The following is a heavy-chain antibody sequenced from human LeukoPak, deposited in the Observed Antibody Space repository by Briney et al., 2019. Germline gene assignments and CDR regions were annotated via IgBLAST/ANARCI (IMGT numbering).Heavy chain of an antibody. D-gene: IGHD6-13*01. CDR1: GSRFTSYW. CDR3: ARHGQQLVRGTWFDP. J-gene: IGHJ5*02. CDR2: IYPGDSDT. V-gene: IGHV5-51*01. Sequence: GESLKISCKGSGSRFTSYWIGWVRQMPGKGLEWMGIIYPGDSDTRYSPSFQGQVTISADKSISTAYLQWSSLKASDTAMYYCARHGQQLVRGTWFDPWGQGTLVTVSS.